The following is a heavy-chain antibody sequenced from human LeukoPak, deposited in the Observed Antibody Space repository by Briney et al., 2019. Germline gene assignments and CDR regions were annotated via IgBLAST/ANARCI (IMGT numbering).Heavy chain of an antibody. CDR2: ISSSGSYI. CDR1: GFTFSSYS. CDR3: ARGKSYDYVWGSYRYTYSLDY. V-gene: IGHV3-21*01. J-gene: IGHJ4*02. D-gene: IGHD3-16*02. Sequence: GGSLRLSCAASGFTFSSYSMDWVRQAPGKGLEWVSSISSSGSYIYYADSVKGRFTISRDNAKNSLYLQMNSLRAEDTAVYYCARGKSYDYVWGSYRYTYSLDYWGQGTLVTVSS.